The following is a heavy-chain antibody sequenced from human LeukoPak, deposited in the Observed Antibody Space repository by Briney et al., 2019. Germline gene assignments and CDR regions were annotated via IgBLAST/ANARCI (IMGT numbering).Heavy chain of an antibody. D-gene: IGHD5-12*01. CDR2: TNPDGSTT. J-gene: IGHJ4*02. V-gene: IGHV3-74*01. Sequence: PGGSLRLSCAAAGSMFSTYWIHWVRQAPGKGLVWVSRTNPDGSTTIYADSVKGRFTISRDNAKNSLYLQMNSLRAEDTAVYYCARAVLYSGYKYYFDYWGQGTLVTVSS. CDR1: GSMFSTYW. CDR3: ARAVLYSGYKYYFDY.